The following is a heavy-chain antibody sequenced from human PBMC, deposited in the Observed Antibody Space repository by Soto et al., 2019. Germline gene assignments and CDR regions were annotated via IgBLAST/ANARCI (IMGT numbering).Heavy chain of an antibody. Sequence: QVQLQQWGAGLLKPSETLSLTCAVYGGSFSGYYWSWIRQPPGKGLEWIGEINHSGSTNYNPSLKSRVTRSVDTSKNQFSLKLSSVTAADTAMYYCARTLTFYYYYGMDVWGQGTTVTVSS. V-gene: IGHV4-34*01. D-gene: IGHD3-16*01. CDR1: GGSFSGYY. CDR2: INHSGST. J-gene: IGHJ6*02. CDR3: ARTLTFYYYYGMDV.